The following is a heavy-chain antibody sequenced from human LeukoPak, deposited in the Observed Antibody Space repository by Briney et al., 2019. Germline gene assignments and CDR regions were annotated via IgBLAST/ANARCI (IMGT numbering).Heavy chain of an antibody. CDR3: AKGGDFWSGYYINY. CDR1: GFTFSSYA. V-gene: IGHV3-23*01. Sequence: GGSLRLSCAASGFTFSSYAMSWVRQAPGKGLEWVSTISGTGVNTYYADSVMGRFTVSRDNSKNTLFLQMNSLRAEDTAVYYCAKGGDFWSGYYINYWGQGTLVTVSS. CDR2: ISGTGVNT. J-gene: IGHJ4*02. D-gene: IGHD3-3*01.